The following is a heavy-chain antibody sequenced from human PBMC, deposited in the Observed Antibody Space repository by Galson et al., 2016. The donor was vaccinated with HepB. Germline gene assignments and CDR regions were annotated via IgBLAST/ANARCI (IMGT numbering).Heavy chain of an antibody. Sequence: SLRLSCAASGFTFSTYNMNWVRQAPGKGLEWVSSISNSNSYIYYTDSVKGRFTISRDNAKNSLYLQMNSLRAEDTAVYYCARDFGYCSSTSCYKGGLFYYYGMDVWGKETTVTVSP. V-gene: IGHV3-21*01. CDR1: GFTFSTYN. CDR3: ARDFGYCSSTSCYKGGLFYYYGMDV. D-gene: IGHD2-2*02. J-gene: IGHJ6*04. CDR2: ISNSNSYI.